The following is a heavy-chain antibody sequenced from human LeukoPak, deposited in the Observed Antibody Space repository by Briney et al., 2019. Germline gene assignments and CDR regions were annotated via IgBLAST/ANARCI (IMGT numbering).Heavy chain of an antibody. V-gene: IGHV4-61*02. CDR3: ARDNEDSSGYSSGY. CDR1: GGSISSGSYY. J-gene: IGHJ4*02. Sequence: PSEILSLTCTVSGGSISSGSYYWSWIRQPAGKGLEWIGRIYTSGSTNYNPSLKSRVTISVDTSKNQSSLKLSSVTAADTAVYYCARDNEDSSGYSSGYWGQGTLVTVSS. CDR2: IYTSGST. D-gene: IGHD3-22*01.